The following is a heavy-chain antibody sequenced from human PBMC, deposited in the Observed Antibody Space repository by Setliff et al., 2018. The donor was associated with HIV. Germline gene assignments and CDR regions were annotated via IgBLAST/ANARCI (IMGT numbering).Heavy chain of an antibody. V-gene: IGHV4-39*07. CDR1: GGSINSRSYY. Sequence: SETLSLTCTVSGGSINSRSYYWAWIRQPPGKGLEWVASIYFSGTPYYNPSLKNRVTISVDTSKNQFSLKLNSVTAADTAMYYCAREITTAGTLRDYWGQGTLVTVSS. CDR3: AREITTAGTLRDY. CDR2: IYFSGTP. J-gene: IGHJ4*02. D-gene: IGHD6-13*01.